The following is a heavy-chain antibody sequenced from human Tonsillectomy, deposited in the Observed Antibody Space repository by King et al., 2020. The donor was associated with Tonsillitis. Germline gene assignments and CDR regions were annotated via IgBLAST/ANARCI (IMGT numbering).Heavy chain of an antibody. J-gene: IGHJ3*02. V-gene: IGHV4-34*01. CDR2: MNHSGST. CDR3: ARVRGNIRGAFDI. Sequence: VQLQQWGAGLLKPSETLSLTCAVYGGSFSGYYWSWIRQPPGKGLEWIGEMNHSGSTNHNPSLKSRVTISVDTSKNQFSLKLGSVTAADTAVYYCARVRGNIRGAFDIWGQGTMVTVSS. D-gene: IGHD3-10*01. CDR1: GGSFSGYY.